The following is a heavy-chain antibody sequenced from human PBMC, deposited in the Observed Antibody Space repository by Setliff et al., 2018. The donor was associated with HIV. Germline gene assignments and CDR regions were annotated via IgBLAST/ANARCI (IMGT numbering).Heavy chain of an antibody. CDR1: GFTLSPGGVG. CDR2: IFWDETK. D-gene: IGHD5-12*01. V-gene: IGHV2-5*02. Sequence: SGPTLVNPTQTLTLTCTFSGFTLSPGGVGVGWIRQPPGKALEWLALIFWDETKCYSPSLKNRLTITKDTSKNQVVLTMTNMDPVDTATYYCAHASGYTYFDWGQGTLVTVSS. J-gene: IGHJ4*02. CDR3: AHASGYTYFD.